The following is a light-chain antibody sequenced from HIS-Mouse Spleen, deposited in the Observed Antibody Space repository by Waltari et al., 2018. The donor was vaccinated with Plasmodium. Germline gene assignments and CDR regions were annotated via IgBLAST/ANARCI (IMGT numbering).Light chain of an antibody. V-gene: IGLV3-1*01. CDR2: QDS. Sequence: SYELTQPPSVSVSPGQTASITCSGDKLGDKYACWYQQKPCQSTVLVIYQDSKRPSGISERFSGSNSGNTATLTISGTQAMDEADYYCQAWDSSTVVFGGGTKLTVL. CDR1: KLGDKY. CDR3: QAWDSSTVV. J-gene: IGLJ2*01.